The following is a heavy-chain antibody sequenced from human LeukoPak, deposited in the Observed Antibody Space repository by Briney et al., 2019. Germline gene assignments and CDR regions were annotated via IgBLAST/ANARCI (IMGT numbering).Heavy chain of an antibody. D-gene: IGHD2-21*01. CDR3: ARSPLARGLLYYYYYMDV. CDR2: IKQDGSEK. CDR1: GFTFSSYW. J-gene: IGHJ6*03. V-gene: IGHV3-7*01. Sequence: PGGSLRLSCAASGFTFSSYWMSWVRQAPGKGLEWVADIKQDGSEKYYVDSVKGRFTISRDNAKNSLYLQMNSLRAEDTAVYYCARSPLARGLLYYYYYMDVWGKGTTVTVSS.